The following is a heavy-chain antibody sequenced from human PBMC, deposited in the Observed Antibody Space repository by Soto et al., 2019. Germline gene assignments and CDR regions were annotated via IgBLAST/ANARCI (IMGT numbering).Heavy chain of an antibody. CDR2: ISGSGGST. V-gene: IGHV3-23*01. CDR3: APDALGYCSGGSCYQGY. D-gene: IGHD2-15*01. CDR1: GFTFSSYA. Sequence: SGGSLRLSCAASGFTFSSYAMSWVRQAPGKGLEWVSAISGSGGSTYYADSVKGRFTISRDNSKNTLYLQMNSLRAEDTAVYYCAPDALGYCSGGSCYQGYWGQGTLVTVSS. J-gene: IGHJ4*02.